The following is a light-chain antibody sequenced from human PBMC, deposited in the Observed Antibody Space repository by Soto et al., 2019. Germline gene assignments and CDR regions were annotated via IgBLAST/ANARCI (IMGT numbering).Light chain of an antibody. CDR1: SSDVGGYNY. CDR2: EVS. V-gene: IGLV2-14*01. Sequence: QSVLTQPASVSGSPGQSITISCTGTSSDVGGYNYVSWYQHHPGKAPKLLIYEVSNRPSGASDRFSGSKSGNTASLTISGLQAEDEADYYCGSYTSSTPFVFGIGTKVTVL. CDR3: GSYTSSTPFV. J-gene: IGLJ1*01.